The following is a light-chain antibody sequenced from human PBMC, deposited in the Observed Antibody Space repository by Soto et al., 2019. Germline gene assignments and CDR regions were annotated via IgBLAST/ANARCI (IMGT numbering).Light chain of an antibody. V-gene: IGLV2-14*03. CDR1: SGDIGTYNF. CDR3: KSYTNSDTYV. J-gene: IGLJ1*01. Sequence: QSALTQPASVSGSPGQSITISCTGTSGDIGTYNFVSWYQQHPGKAPKLIISDVTNRPSGVSSRFSGSKSDNTASLTISGLQSEDEADYYCKSYTNSDTYVFGTGTKHTVL. CDR2: DVT.